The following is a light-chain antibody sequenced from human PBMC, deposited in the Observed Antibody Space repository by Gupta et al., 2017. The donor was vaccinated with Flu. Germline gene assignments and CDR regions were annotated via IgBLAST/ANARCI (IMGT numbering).Light chain of an antibody. CDR1: QDISNY. V-gene: IGKV1-33*01. CDR3: NIFT. CDR2: DAS. Sequence: DIQMTQSPSSLSASVGDRVTITCQASQDISNYLNWYQQKPGKAPKLLIYDASNLETGVPSRFSGSGSGTDFTFTISSLQPEDIATTYCNIFTFGPGTKVDIK. J-gene: IGKJ3*01.